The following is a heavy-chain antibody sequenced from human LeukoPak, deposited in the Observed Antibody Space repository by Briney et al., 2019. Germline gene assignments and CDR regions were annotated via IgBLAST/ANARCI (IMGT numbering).Heavy chain of an antibody. CDR3: AREMYSSSLDY. Sequence: GGSLRLSCAASGFTLSSYAMHWVRQAPGKGLEWVAVISYDGSNKYYADSVKGRFTISRDNSKNTLYLQMNSLRAEDTAVYYRAREMYSSSLDYWGQGTLVTVSS. CDR1: GFTLSSYA. J-gene: IGHJ4*02. V-gene: IGHV3-30-3*01. CDR2: ISYDGSNK. D-gene: IGHD6-6*01.